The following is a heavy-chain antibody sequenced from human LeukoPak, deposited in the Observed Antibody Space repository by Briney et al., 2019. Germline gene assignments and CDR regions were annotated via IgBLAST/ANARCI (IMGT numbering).Heavy chain of an antibody. D-gene: IGHD3-22*01. CDR1: GYRLTELA. CDR3: AAFYYDSSRFSYYFDH. V-gene: IGHV1-24*01. Sequence: ASVKVSCKASGYRLTELAMHWVRQAPGKGLEWMGGFDPEVGETLYAQKFQGRVTMTEDTSTDTAYMELSSLQSEDTAVYFCAAFYYDSSRFSYYFDHWGQGTLVTVSS. J-gene: IGHJ4*02. CDR2: FDPEVGET.